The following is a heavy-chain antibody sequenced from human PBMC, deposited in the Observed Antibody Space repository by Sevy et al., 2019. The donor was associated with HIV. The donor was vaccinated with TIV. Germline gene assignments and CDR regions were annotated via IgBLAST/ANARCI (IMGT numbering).Heavy chain of an antibody. Sequence: GGSLRLSCAASGFTFSSYGMHWVRQAPGKGLEWVAVISYDGSNKYYADSVKGRFTISRDNSKNTLYLQMNSLRAEDTAVYYCAKAKEPVAFDIWGQGTMVTVSS. J-gene: IGHJ3*02. D-gene: IGHD1-26*01. CDR1: GFTFSSYG. CDR3: AKAKEPVAFDI. V-gene: IGHV3-30*18. CDR2: ISYDGSNK.